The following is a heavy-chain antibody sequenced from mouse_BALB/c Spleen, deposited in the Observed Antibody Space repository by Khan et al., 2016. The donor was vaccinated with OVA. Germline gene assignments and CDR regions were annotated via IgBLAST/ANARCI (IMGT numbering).Heavy chain of an antibody. Sequence: EVELVESGGDSVKPGGSLKLSCAASGFTFSSYGMSWVRRTPDKRLEWVATISSGGSYTYYPDSVKGRFTISRDNAKNTLYLQMSSLKSEDTAMYYCSMQPGSYGSRSYFDYWGQGTTLTVSS. CDR3: SMQPGSYGSRSYFDY. J-gene: IGHJ2*01. CDR2: ISSGGSYT. CDR1: GFTFSSYG. D-gene: IGHD1-1*01. V-gene: IGHV5-6*01.